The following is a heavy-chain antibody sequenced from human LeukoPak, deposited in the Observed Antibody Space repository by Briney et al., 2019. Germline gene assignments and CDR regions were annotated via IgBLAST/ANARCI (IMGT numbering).Heavy chain of an antibody. V-gene: IGHV4-30-4*08. CDR3: AREHSTYGSDY. J-gene: IGHJ4*02. CDR1: GGSISSGDYY. CDR2: IYYSGST. D-gene: IGHD4-11*01. Sequence: PSQTLSLTCTVSGGSISSGDYYWSWIRQPPGKGREWIGYIYYSGSTYYNPSLKRRVTISVDTSKNQFSRKLSSVTAADTAVYYCAREHSTYGSDYWGQGTLVTVSS.